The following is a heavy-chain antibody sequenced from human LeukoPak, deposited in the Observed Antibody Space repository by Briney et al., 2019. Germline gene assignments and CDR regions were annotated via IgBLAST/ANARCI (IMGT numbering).Heavy chain of an antibody. J-gene: IGHJ3*02. CDR2: INHSGST. D-gene: IGHD3-22*01. CDR1: GGSISSSSYY. V-gene: IGHV4-39*01. CDR3: ARPYYYDSSGYSRAFDI. Sequence: SETLSLTCTVSGGSISSSSYYWGWIRQPPGKGLEWIGEINHSGSTNYNPSLKSRVTISVDTSKNQFSLKLSSVTAADTAVYYCARPYYYDSSGYSRAFDIWGQGTMVTVSS.